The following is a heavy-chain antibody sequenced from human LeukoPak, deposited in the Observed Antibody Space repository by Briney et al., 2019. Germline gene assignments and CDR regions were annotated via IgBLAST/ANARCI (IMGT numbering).Heavy chain of an antibody. V-gene: IGHV4-30-4*08. D-gene: IGHD6-13*01. CDR2: IYYSGST. CDR1: GGSINSGSYY. CDR3: AREGIAAGGSGDY. J-gene: IGHJ4*02. Sequence: SETLSLTCTVSGGSINSGSYYWNWIRQPAGKGLEWIGYIYYSGSTYYNPSLKSRVTISVDTSKNQFSLELSSVTAADTAVYYCAREGIAAGGSGDYWGQGTLVTVSS.